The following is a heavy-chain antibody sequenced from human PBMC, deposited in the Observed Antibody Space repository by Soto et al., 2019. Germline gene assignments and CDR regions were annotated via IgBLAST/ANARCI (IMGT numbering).Heavy chain of an antibody. J-gene: IGHJ4*02. CDR1: GFTFSNAW. Sequence: EVQLVESGGGLVKPGGSLRLSCAASGFTFSNAWMSWVRQAPGKGLEWVGRIKSKTDDGATDYAAPVKGRFTISRDDSKNTLYLQMNSLKTEDTGVYYCTTDLDYDIWTGLDFWGQGTLVTVSS. CDR2: IKSKTDDGAT. CDR3: TTDLDYDIWTGLDF. D-gene: IGHD3-9*01. V-gene: IGHV3-15*01.